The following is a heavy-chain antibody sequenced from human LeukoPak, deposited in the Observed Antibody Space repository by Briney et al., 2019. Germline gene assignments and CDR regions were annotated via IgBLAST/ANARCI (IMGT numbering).Heavy chain of an antibody. J-gene: IGHJ6*03. D-gene: IGHD1-26*01. CDR1: GYTFTSYG. Sequence: ASVKVSCKASGYTFTSYGISWVRQAPGQGLEWMGWISAYNGNTNYAQKLQGRVTMTTDTSTSTAYMELRSLRSDDTAVYYCARDGSGTYYNYYYYYYMDVWGKGTTVTVSS. CDR3: ARDGSGTYYNYYYYYYMDV. CDR2: ISAYNGNT. V-gene: IGHV1-18*01.